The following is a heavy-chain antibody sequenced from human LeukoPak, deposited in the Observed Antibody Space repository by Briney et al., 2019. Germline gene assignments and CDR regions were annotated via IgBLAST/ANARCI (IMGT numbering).Heavy chain of an antibody. CDR2: INGDGCRT. J-gene: IGHJ4*02. CDR3: ARSQGPYDY. Sequence: PGGSLRLSCAPSGFTFSSYWMNWVRHAPGKGLVWVSRINGDGCRTNYADSVKARFTISIDNAKNTLYLQLNSLRAEDTAIYYCARSQGPYDYWGRGTLVTVSS. V-gene: IGHV3-74*01. CDR1: GFTFSSYW.